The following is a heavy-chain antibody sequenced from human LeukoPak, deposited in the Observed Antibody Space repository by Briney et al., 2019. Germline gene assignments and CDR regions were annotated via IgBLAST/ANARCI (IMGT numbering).Heavy chain of an antibody. J-gene: IGHJ3*02. V-gene: IGHV3-11*04. CDR1: GFTVSSNY. CDR2: LTTSGSTK. CDR3: ARDRDPGYYDTNGYRRVNAFDI. Sequence: PGRSLRLSCAASGFTVSSNYMSWVRQAPGKGLEWISYLTTSGSTKYYADSVKGRFTISRDNAKNSLFLQMNSLRAEDTAVYYCARDRDPGYYDTNGYRRVNAFDIWGQGTMVTVSS. D-gene: IGHD3-22*01.